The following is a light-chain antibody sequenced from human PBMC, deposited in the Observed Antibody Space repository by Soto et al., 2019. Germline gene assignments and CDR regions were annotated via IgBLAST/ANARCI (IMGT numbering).Light chain of an antibody. V-gene: IGLV1-40*01. Sequence: QSVLTQPPSVSGAPGQRVTMSCTGSSSNIGAGYDVHWYQHVPGTAPKLLIYGDINRPSGVPDRFSGSRSGTSASLAITGLQADDEAYYYCQSYDSSLSGSEVFGGGTKLTVL. CDR1: SSNIGAGYD. CDR3: QSYDSSLSGSEV. CDR2: GDI. J-gene: IGLJ2*01.